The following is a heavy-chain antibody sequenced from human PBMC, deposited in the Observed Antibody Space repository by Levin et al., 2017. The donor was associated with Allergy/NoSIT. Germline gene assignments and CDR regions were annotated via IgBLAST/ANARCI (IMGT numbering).Heavy chain of an antibody. CDR1: GYTFTANY. Sequence: ASVKVSCKTSGYTFTANYIHWVRQAPGQGLEWMGWINPHSGATDYAQKFQGRVTMTRDTSISAAYMELSNLRSDDTAVYYCARWESGLKYYFDFWGQGTLVTVSS. V-gene: IGHV1-2*02. J-gene: IGHJ4*02. CDR3: ARWESGLKYYFDF. CDR2: INPHSGAT. D-gene: IGHD3-3*01.